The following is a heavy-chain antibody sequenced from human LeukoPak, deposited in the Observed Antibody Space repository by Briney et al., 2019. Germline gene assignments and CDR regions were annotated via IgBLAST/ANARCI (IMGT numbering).Heavy chain of an antibody. CDR2: ISAYNGDI. CDR3: ARVGRDYGGNRFSDY. Sequence: ASVKVSCKASGYTFTSSGVSWVRQAPGQGLEWMGWISAYNGDINYAQKFQGRVTMTTDTSMSTAYMELRSLRSDDTAIYYCARVGRDYGGNRFSDYWGQGTLVTVSS. V-gene: IGHV1-18*01. D-gene: IGHD4-23*01. J-gene: IGHJ4*02. CDR1: GYTFTSSG.